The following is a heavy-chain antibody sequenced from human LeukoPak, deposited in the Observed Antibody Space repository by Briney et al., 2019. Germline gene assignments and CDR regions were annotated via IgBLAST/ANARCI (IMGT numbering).Heavy chain of an antibody. Sequence: GGSLRLSCAASGFTFSNAWMSWVRQAPGQGLEWVGRIKSKTDGGITDYAAPVTGRFTISRDDSKNTLYVQMNGLRTEDTAVYYCTTGARSHGYLFDRWGQGTLVTVSS. CDR3: TTGARSHGYLFDR. V-gene: IGHV3-15*01. D-gene: IGHD5-18*01. CDR2: IKSKTDGGIT. CDR1: GFTFSNAW. J-gene: IGHJ4*02.